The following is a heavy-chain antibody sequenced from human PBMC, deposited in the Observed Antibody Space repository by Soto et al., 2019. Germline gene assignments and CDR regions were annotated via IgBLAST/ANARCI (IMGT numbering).Heavy chain of an antibody. V-gene: IGHV4-38-2*01. D-gene: IGHD3-9*01. J-gene: IGHJ2*01. Sequence: GKGLGWIVSIYLSGSTYYNPSLKSRVNISVDTSKNQFSLKRSSVTAADTAVYFFLQAEDGIRDSVPVSAFLLNRSSDL. CDR3: LQAEDGIRDSVPVSAFLLNRSSDL. CDR2: IYLSGST.